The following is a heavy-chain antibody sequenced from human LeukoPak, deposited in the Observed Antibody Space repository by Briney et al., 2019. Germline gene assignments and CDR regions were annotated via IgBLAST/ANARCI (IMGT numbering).Heavy chain of an antibody. CDR2: ITGSGDTI. CDR1: GFTFSSYE. D-gene: IGHD2/OR15-2a*01. V-gene: IGHV3-48*03. CDR3: ARERTTIVSGTTIGAY. J-gene: IGHJ4*02. Sequence: PGGSQRLSCSASGFTFSSYEMNWVRQAPGKGLEWISYITGSGDTIYYADSVKGRFTISRDNAKNSLFLQMNSLTADDTAVYYCARERTTIVSGTTIGAYWGQGTLVTVSS.